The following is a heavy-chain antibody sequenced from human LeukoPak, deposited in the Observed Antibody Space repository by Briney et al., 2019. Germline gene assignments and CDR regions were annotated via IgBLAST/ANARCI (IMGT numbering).Heavy chain of an antibody. CDR2: ISAYNGNT. V-gene: IGHV1-18*01. Sequence: GASVKVPCKASGYTFTSYGISWVRQAPGQGLEWMGWISAYNGNTNYAQKLQGRVTMTTDTSTSTAYMELRSLRSDDTAVYYCARAKKNYYYDSSGYYGTGYYYMDVWGKGTTVTISS. CDR1: GYTFTSYG. CDR3: ARAKKNYYYDSSGYYGTGYYYMDV. J-gene: IGHJ6*03. D-gene: IGHD3-22*01.